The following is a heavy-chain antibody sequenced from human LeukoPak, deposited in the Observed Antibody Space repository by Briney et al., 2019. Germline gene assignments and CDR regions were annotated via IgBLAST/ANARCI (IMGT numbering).Heavy chain of an antibody. CDR1: GGSISSSY. Sequence: SETLSLTCTVSGGSISSSYWSWIRQPPGKGLEWIRYIYYSGSTNYNPSLKSRVTISLDTSKNQFSLKLTSVTAADTAVYYCARATSYYCIDYWGQGTLVTVSS. CDR2: IYYSGST. CDR3: ARATSYYCIDY. D-gene: IGHD3-16*01. V-gene: IGHV4-59*01. J-gene: IGHJ4*02.